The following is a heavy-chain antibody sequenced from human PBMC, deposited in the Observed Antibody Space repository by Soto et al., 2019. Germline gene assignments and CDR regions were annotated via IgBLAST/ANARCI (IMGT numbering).Heavy chain of an antibody. CDR3: ARFDDDYGDYTPGN. V-gene: IGHV1-18*04. J-gene: IGHJ4*02. CDR2: ISAYNGNT. D-gene: IGHD4-17*01. Sequence: GASVKVSCKASGYTFTSYGISWVRQAPGQGLEWMGWISAYNGNTNYAQKLQGRVTMTTDTSTSTAYMELRSLRSDDTAVYHCARFDDDYGDYTPGNWGQGTLVTVSS. CDR1: GYTFTSYG.